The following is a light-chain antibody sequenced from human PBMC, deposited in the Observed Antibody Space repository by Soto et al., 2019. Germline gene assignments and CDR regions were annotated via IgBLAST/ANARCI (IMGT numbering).Light chain of an antibody. Sequence: AIRMTQSPSSFSASTGDRVTITCRASQGISSSLAWYQQKPGKAPELLIYAASTLQSGVPSRFSGGGSGTHFTLTINSLQPEDFATYYCQQSRNFPRTFGQGTRLEIK. CDR1: QGISSS. V-gene: IGKV1-8*01. CDR3: QQSRNFPRT. CDR2: AAS. J-gene: IGKJ5*01.